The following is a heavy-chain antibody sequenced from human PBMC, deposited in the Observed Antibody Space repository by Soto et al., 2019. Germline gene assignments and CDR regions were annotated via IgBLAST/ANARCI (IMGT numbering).Heavy chain of an antibody. CDR3: AKDLGTDDFWSAYYTYYDMAL. CDR2: ISGSGDNT. J-gene: IGHJ6*03. CDR1: GFTFSSYA. D-gene: IGHD3-3*01. Sequence: EVQLLESGGGLVQPGGSLRLSCAASGFTFSSYALNWVRQAPGKGLEWVSVISGSGDNTYYADSVKGRFTISRDNSKNTLYLQMNSLRAEDTAVYYCAKDLGTDDFWSAYYTYYDMALWGKGTTVTVSS. V-gene: IGHV3-23*01.